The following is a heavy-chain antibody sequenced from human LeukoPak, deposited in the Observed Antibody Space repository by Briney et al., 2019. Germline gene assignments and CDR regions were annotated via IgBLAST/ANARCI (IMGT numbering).Heavy chain of an antibody. CDR3: AQKAPYSPGYSQQ. J-gene: IGHJ1*01. D-gene: IGHD2-15*01. CDR1: GGSITSYF. Sequence: SETLSLTCTVSGGSITSYFWTWIRQPPGKGLEWIGYIYHSGTTNYSPSLKSRVSISVDTSKNQFSLKLSSVTAADTAVYYCAQKAPYSPGYSQQWGQGTLVTVSS. CDR2: IYHSGTT. V-gene: IGHV4-59*01.